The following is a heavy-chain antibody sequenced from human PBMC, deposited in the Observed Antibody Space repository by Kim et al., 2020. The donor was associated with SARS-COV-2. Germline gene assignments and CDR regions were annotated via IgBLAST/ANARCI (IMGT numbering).Heavy chain of an antibody. J-gene: IGHJ4*02. D-gene: IGHD2-21*02. CDR1: GYSFSTYA. Sequence: ASVKVSCKASGYSFSTYAINWVRQAPGQGLEWMGWINTNTGNPTYAQGFAGRFVFSLDTSVSTAYLQISSLKAEDTAVYYCARVPRGDFYSGFDYWGQGTLVTVSS. V-gene: IGHV7-4-1*02. CDR2: INTNTGNP. CDR3: ARVPRGDFYSGFDY.